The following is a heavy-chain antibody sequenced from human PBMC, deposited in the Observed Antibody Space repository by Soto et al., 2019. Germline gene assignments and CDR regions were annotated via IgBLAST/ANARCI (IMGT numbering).Heavy chain of an antibody. D-gene: IGHD1-26*01. Sequence: SETLSLTCAVSGGSISSGDYSWSWIRQPPGKGLEWIGYIYHSGSTYYNPSLKSRVTISVDRSKNQFSLRLNSVTAADTAIYYCARVYTGSYLMYYWGPGTLVTVSS. CDR2: IYHSGST. J-gene: IGHJ4*02. CDR3: ARVYTGSYLMYY. V-gene: IGHV4-30-2*01. CDR1: GGSISSGDYS.